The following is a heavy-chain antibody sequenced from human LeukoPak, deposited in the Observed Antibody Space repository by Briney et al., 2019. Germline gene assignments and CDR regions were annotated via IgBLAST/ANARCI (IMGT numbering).Heavy chain of an antibody. D-gene: IGHD5-24*01. CDR1: GGTFSSYA. CDR2: IIPILGIA. V-gene: IGHV1-69*04. J-gene: IGHJ4*02. CDR3: ARDGYNYPYDY. Sequence: GASVKVSCKASGGTFSSYAISWVRQAPGQGLEWMGRIIPILGIANYAQKFQGRVTITADKSTSTAYMELSSLRSEDTAVYYCARDGYNYPYDYWGKGTLVTVSS.